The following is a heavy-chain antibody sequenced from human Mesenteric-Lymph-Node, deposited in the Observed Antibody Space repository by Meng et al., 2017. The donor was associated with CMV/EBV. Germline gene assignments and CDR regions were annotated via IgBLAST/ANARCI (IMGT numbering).Heavy chain of an antibody. Sequence: SGFTFSNYAMHWVRQAPGKGLEWVAVISYDGSNKYYADSVKGRFTISRDNSKSTLYLQMNSLRAEDTAVYYCARDSLPFGVIIPHYWGQGTLATVSS. D-gene: IGHD3-3*01. V-gene: IGHV3-30*04. CDR1: GFTFSNYA. J-gene: IGHJ4*02. CDR3: ARDSLPFGVIIPHY. CDR2: ISYDGSNK.